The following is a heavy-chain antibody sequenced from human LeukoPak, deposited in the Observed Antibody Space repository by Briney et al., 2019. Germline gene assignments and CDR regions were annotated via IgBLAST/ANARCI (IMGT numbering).Heavy chain of an antibody. V-gene: IGHV4-59*08. CDR2: IYYSGST. J-gene: IGHJ4*02. Sequence: SETLSLTCTVSGGSISSYYWSWIRQPPGKGLEWIGYIYYSGSTNYNPSLKSRVTISVDTSKNQFSLKLSSVTAADTAVYYCARLGATPPYYFDYWGQGTLVTVSS. CDR3: ARLGATPPYYFDY. D-gene: IGHD1-26*01. CDR1: GGSISSYY.